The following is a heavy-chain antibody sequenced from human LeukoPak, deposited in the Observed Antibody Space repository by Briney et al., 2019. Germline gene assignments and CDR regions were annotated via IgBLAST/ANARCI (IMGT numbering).Heavy chain of an antibody. CDR3: ARDPATPTYYDILTGSNWFDP. Sequence: ASVKVSCKASGYTFTGYYIHWVRQAPGQGLEWMGWINPNSGDTNYAQKFQGEVTMTRDTSISTAYMELSRLRSGDTAVYYCARDPATPTYYDILTGSNWFDPWGQGTLVTVSS. D-gene: IGHD3-9*01. V-gene: IGHV1-2*02. J-gene: IGHJ5*02. CDR1: GYTFTGYY. CDR2: INPNSGDT.